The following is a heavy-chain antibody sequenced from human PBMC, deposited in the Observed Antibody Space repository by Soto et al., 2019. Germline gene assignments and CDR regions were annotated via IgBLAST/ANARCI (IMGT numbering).Heavy chain of an antibody. Sequence: PSETLSLTCTVSGGSITSGGYYWSWIRQHPGKGLEWIGYIYYSGFTYYNPSLKSRVTISVDTSKNQFSLKLSSVTAADTAVYYCARVTLLNRVLRYFDWSDYYGMDVWGQGTTVTVSS. J-gene: IGHJ6*02. V-gene: IGHV4-31*03. CDR3: ARVTLLNRVLRYFDWSDYYGMDV. D-gene: IGHD3-9*01. CDR2: IYYSGFT. CDR1: GGSITSGGYY.